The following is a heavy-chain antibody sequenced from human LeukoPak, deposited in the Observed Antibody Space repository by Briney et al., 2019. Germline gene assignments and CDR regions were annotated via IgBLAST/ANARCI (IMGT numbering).Heavy chain of an antibody. CDR2: IKEAGTET. CDR3: ATDDLKNRGYYNIED. CDR1: GFTFSSNR. V-gene: IGHV3-7*04. D-gene: IGHD3-22*01. J-gene: IGHJ4*02. Sequence: GGSLRLSCGASGFTFSSNRLKWVRQAPGKGLGWVPPIKEAGTETFYVDSVKGRFTISRDNAKNSLFLQMNSLRAEDTAVYFCATDDLKNRGYYNIEDWGQGTLVTVSS.